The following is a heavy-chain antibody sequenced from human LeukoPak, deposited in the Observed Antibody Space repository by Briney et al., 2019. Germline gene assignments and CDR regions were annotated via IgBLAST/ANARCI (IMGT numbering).Heavy chain of an antibody. CDR2: INHSGST. V-gene: IGHV4-34*01. CDR3: ARGRGYSYGYFDY. J-gene: IGHJ4*02. D-gene: IGHD5-18*01. CDR1: GGSFSGYY. Sequence: PPETLSLTCAVYGGSFSGYYWSWIRQPPGKGLEWIGEINHSGSTNYNPSLKSRVTISVDTSKNQFSLKLSSVTAADMAVYYCARGRGYSYGYFDYWGQGTLVTVSS.